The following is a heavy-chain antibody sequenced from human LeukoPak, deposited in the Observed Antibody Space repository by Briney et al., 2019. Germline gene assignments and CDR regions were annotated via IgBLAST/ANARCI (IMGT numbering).Heavy chain of an antibody. Sequence: GGSLRLSCAASRFTFSSYAMNWVRQAPGKGLEWVSAISGSGGSTYYADSVKGRFTISRDNSKNTLYLQMNSLRAEDTAVYYCAKDGRGGATRFDYWGQGTLVTVSS. V-gene: IGHV3-23*01. CDR2: ISGSGGST. CDR3: AKDGRGGATRFDY. J-gene: IGHJ4*02. D-gene: IGHD1-26*01. CDR1: RFTFSSYA.